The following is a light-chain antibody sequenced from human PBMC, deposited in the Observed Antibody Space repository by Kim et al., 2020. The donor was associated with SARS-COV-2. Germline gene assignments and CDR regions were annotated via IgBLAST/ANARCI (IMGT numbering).Light chain of an antibody. V-gene: IGLV3-9*01. CDR2: RDY. Sequence: VALGQTARIPCGGDDSRSKNVNWFQQKSGQAPVLVIYRDYNRPSGIPERFAGSSSGNTATLAISGAQVGDEADYYCQVWDSSSVVIFGEGTKLTVL. CDR1: DSRSKN. J-gene: IGLJ2*01. CDR3: QVWDSSSVVI.